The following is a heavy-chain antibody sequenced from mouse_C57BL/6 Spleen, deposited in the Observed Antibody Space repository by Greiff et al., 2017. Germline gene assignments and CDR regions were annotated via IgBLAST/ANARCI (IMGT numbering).Heavy chain of an antibody. Sequence: VQLKQSGPVLVKPGASVKMSCKASGYTFTDYYMNWVKQSHGKSLEWIGVINPYNGGTSYNQKFKGKATLTVDKSSSTAYMELNSLTSEDSAVYYCAREGYYGLDYWGQGTTLTVSS. CDR1: GYTFTDYY. CDR2: INPYNGGT. CDR3: AREGYYGLDY. D-gene: IGHD1-1*01. V-gene: IGHV1-19*01. J-gene: IGHJ2*01.